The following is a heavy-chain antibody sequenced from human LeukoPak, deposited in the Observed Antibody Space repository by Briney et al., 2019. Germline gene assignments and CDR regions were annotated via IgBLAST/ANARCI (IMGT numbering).Heavy chain of an antibody. CDR3: AKSGYNRFDY. D-gene: IGHD5-24*01. CDR2: ISGSDSST. Sequence: GGPLRLSCAASGFTFSSSAMSWVRQAPGKGLEWVSTISGSDSSTHYADSVKGRFTISRDNSKNTLYLQMNSLRADDTAVYYCAKSGYNRFDYWGQGTLVTVSS. CDR1: GFTFSSSA. V-gene: IGHV3-23*01. J-gene: IGHJ4*02.